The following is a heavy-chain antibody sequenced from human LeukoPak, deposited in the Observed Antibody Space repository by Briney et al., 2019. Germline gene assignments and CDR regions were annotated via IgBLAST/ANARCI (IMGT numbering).Heavy chain of an antibody. D-gene: IGHD3-22*01. CDR1: GYTFTCYY. J-gene: IGHJ4*02. CDR3: ASRGDYYDSSGYYVNFDY. CDR2: INPNSGGT. Sequence: ASVKVSCKASGYTFTCYYMHWVRQAPGQGLEWMGWINPNSGGTNYAQKFQGRVTMTRDTSISTAYMELSRLRSDDTAVYYCASRGDYYDSSGYYVNFDYWGQGTLVTVSS. V-gene: IGHV1-2*02.